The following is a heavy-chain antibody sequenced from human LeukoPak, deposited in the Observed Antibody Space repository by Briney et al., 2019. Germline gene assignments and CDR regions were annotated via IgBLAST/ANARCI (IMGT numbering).Heavy chain of an antibody. D-gene: IGHD1-26*01. J-gene: IGHJ4*02. Sequence: GESLKISCKGSGSSFSTYWIAWVRQLPGKGLEWMGIIYPGDSDTRYSPSFQGQVTISADKSLSNAYLQWSSLKASDTAMYYCARRVGSYEYFDYWGQGTLVTVSS. V-gene: IGHV5-51*01. CDR3: ARRVGSYEYFDY. CDR1: GSSFSTYW. CDR2: IYPGDSDT.